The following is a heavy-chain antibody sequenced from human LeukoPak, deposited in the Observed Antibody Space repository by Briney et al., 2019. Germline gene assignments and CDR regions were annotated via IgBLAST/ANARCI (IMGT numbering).Heavy chain of an antibody. V-gene: IGHV3-30*02. Sequence: QPGGSLRLSCAASGFTFTGYGMHWVRQAPGKGLEWVAFIRYDGSNKYYADSVKGRFTISRDNSKNTLYLQMNSLRAEDTAVYYCAKVVIRYCSGGSCYRWFDPWGQGTLVTVSS. CDR2: IRYDGSNK. J-gene: IGHJ5*02. CDR3: AKVVIRYCSGGSCYRWFDP. CDR1: GFTFTGYG. D-gene: IGHD2-15*01.